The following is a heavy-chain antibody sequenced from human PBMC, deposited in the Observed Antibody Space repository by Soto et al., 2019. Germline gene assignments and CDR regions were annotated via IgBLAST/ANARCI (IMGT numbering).Heavy chain of an antibody. CDR3: ARGGYCSGGSCYSEKNWFDP. Sequence: PXETLSLTCSVYGGSFSGYYWSWIRQPPGKGLEWIGEINHSGSTNYNPSLKSRVTISVDTSKNQFSLKLSSVTAADTAVYYCARGGYCSGGSCYSEKNWFDPWGQGTLVTVYS. V-gene: IGHV4-34*01. CDR2: INHSGST. J-gene: IGHJ5*02. CDR1: GGSFSGYY. D-gene: IGHD2-15*01.